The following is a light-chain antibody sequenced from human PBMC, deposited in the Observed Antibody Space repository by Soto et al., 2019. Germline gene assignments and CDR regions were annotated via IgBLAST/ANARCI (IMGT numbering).Light chain of an antibody. CDR3: QQYDGY. Sequence: DIQMTQSPSTLAASVGDRVTITCRASQNINRWLAWYQQKPGKAPKVLIYDASSLESGLPSRFSGSGSGTEFTLTITSLQPDDFATYYCQQYDGYFGPGTKVDFK. V-gene: IGKV1-5*01. CDR2: DAS. CDR1: QNINRW. J-gene: IGKJ3*01.